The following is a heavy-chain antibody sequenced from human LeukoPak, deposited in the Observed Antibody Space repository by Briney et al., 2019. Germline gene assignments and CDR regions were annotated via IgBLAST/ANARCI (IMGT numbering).Heavy chain of an antibody. CDR3: AKDHSSSWYIKGEGL. J-gene: IGHJ4*02. Sequence: PGGSLRLSCAASGFTFSSYAMHWVRQAPGKGLEWVAVISYDGSNKYYADSVKGRFTISRDNSKNTLYLQMNSLRAEDTAVYYCAKDHSSSWYIKGEGLWGQGTLATVSS. CDR1: GFTFSSYA. D-gene: IGHD6-13*01. CDR2: ISYDGSNK. V-gene: IGHV3-30-3*01.